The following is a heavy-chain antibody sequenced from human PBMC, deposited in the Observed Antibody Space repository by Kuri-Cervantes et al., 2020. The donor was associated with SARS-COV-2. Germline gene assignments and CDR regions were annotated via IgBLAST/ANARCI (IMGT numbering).Heavy chain of an antibody. D-gene: IGHD3-3*01. CDR3: ARERHGAVGGHFDY. J-gene: IGHJ4*02. CDR1: EFTFSGFG. Sequence: SLTLSCAVYEFTFSGFGMHWARQARGKGREWVAVVWFDGSRQYYADSVKGRFTITRDNSKNTMYLEMNSLRAEDTAVYFCARERHGAVGGHFDYRGQGTVVTVSS. V-gene: IGHV3-33*01. CDR2: VWFDGSRQ.